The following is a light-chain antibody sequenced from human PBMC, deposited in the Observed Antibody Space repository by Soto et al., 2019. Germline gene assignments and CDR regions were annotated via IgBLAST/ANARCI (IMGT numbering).Light chain of an antibody. CDR3: QQSHGIPYT. CDR2: AAS. CDR1: QTISSY. V-gene: IGKV1-39*01. J-gene: IGKJ2*01. Sequence: DIQMTQSPPSLSASVGDRVTITCRASQTISSYLNWYQQKPGKAPKLLIYAASTLQSGVPSRFSGSGSGTDFTLTISSLQPEDFATYCCQQSHGIPYTFGQGTKLESK.